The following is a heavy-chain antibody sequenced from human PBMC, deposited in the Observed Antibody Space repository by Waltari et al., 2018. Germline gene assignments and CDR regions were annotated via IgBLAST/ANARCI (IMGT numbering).Heavy chain of an antibody. CDR1: GYTFTGYY. CDR3: ASSLEQNNWFDP. D-gene: IGHD1-1*01. CDR2: INPNSGGT. Sequence: QVQLVQSGAEVKKPGASVKVSCKASGYTFTGYYMHWVRQAPGQGLEWMGWINPNSGGTTYAQKFQGRVTMTRDTSISTAYMELSRLRSDDTAVYYCASSLEQNNWFDPWGQGTLVTVSS. V-gene: IGHV1-2*02. J-gene: IGHJ5*02.